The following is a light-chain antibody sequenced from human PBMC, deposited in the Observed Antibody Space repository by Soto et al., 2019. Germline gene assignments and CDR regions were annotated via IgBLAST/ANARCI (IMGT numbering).Light chain of an antibody. CDR2: EAS. V-gene: IGKV3-11*01. CDR3: QQRTNWPRGT. J-gene: IGKJ2*02. CDR1: QSVRNF. Sequence: EVVLTQSPATLSLSPGERATLSCRASQSVRNFLAWYQQKPGQAPRLLIYEASNRAAGIPARFNGSGSGTDFTLTISSLEPEDFGVYYCQQRTNWPRGTFGQGTNLEI.